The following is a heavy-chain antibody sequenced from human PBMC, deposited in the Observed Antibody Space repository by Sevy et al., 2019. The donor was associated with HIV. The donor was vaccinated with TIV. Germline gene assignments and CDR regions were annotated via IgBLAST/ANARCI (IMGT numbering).Heavy chain of an antibody. Sequence: GGSLRLSCAASGFTFSSYAMSWVRQAPGKGLEWVSAISGSGGSTYYADSVKGRFTISRDNSKNMLYLQMNSLRAEDTAVYYCAKVDSSGYYSVSGFDYWGQGTLVTVSS. V-gene: IGHV3-23*01. D-gene: IGHD3-22*01. J-gene: IGHJ4*02. CDR1: GFTFSSYA. CDR3: AKVDSSGYYSVSGFDY. CDR2: ISGSGGST.